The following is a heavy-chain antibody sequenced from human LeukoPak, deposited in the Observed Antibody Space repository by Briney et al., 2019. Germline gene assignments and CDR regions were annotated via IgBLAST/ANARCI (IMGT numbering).Heavy chain of an antibody. J-gene: IGHJ4*02. CDR3: ATESSGALDF. D-gene: IGHD1-26*01. CDR2: ISYDGSNK. CDR1: GFTFSSYT. V-gene: IGHV3-30*04. Sequence: PGGSLRLSCAASGFTFSSYTMHWVRQAPAKGLELVSVISYDGSNKYYADSVKGRFTISRDNSKNTLYLQINSLRAEDTAVYYCATESSGALDFWGQGTLVTVSS.